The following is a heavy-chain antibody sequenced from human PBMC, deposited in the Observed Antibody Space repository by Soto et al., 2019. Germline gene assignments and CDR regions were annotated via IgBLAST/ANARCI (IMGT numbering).Heavy chain of an antibody. Sequence: LSETLSLTCTVSGGSISSYYWSWIRQPPGKGLEWIGYIYYSGSTNYNPSLKSRVTISVDTSKNQFSLKLSSVTAADTAVYYCARVVAANAFDIWGQGTMVTVSS. J-gene: IGHJ3*02. CDR1: GGSISSYY. D-gene: IGHD2-15*01. CDR2: IYYSGST. CDR3: ARVVAANAFDI. V-gene: IGHV4-59*01.